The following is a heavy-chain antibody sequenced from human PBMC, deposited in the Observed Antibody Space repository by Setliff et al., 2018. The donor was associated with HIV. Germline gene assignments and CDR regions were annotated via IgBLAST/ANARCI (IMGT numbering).Heavy chain of an antibody. CDR1: GDSITRGSYY. D-gene: IGHD3-22*01. CDR3: GRQVPVPGVAVTPIDY. V-gene: IGHV4-61*09. CDR2: IYTSGKT. Sequence: SETLSLTCTVSGDSITRGSYYWSWIRQPAGKGLEWIGHIYTSGKTHYSPSLKSRITISADTSKNQLSLNLSSVTAADTAVYYCGRQVPVPGVAVTPIDYWGQGTLVTVSS. J-gene: IGHJ4*02.